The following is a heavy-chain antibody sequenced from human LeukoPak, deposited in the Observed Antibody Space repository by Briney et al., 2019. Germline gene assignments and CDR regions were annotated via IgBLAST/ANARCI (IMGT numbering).Heavy chain of an antibody. CDR2: ISGSSTTI. CDR1: GFTFSDYY. CDR3: AGDRWFGRYLGNWFDP. D-gene: IGHD3-10*01. Sequence: GGSLRLSCAASGFTFSDYYMSWIRQAPGKGLEWLSYISGSSTTIYHADSVKGRFTISRDNAKNSLYLHITSLRAEDTAVYYCAGDRWFGRYLGNWFDPWGQGTLVTVSS. V-gene: IGHV3-11*01. J-gene: IGHJ5*02.